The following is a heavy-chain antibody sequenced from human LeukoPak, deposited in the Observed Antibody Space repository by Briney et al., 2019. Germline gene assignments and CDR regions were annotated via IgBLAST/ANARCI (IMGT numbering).Heavy chain of an antibody. CDR3: ARGGSYYDSSGYYYSTTGDY. Sequence: ASVKVSCKASGYTFTSYGISWARQAPGQGLEWMGRISAYNGNTNYAQKLQGRVTMTTDTSTSTAYMELRSLRSDDTAVYYCARGGSYYDSSGYYYSTTGDYWGQGTLVTVSS. V-gene: IGHV1-18*01. CDR1: GYTFTSYG. CDR2: ISAYNGNT. D-gene: IGHD3-22*01. J-gene: IGHJ4*02.